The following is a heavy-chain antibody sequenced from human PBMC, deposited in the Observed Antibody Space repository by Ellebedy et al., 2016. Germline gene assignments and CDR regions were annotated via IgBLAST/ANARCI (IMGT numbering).Heavy chain of an antibody. V-gene: IGHV4-59*12. Sequence: SETLSLTCTVSGGSISSYYWSWIRQPPGKGLEWIGYIYYSGSTNYNPSLKSRVTISVDTSKNQFSLKLSSVTAADTAVYYCARLLAAAGTWYYGMDVWGQGTTVTVSS. CDR2: IYYSGST. D-gene: IGHD6-13*01. CDR1: GGSISSYY. CDR3: ARLLAAAGTWYYGMDV. J-gene: IGHJ6*02.